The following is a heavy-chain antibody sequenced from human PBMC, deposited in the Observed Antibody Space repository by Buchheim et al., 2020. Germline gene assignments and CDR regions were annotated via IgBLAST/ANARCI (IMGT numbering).Heavy chain of an antibody. J-gene: IGHJ5*02. V-gene: IGHV3-23*04. CDR3: ARAISYGSGSYDWFDP. CDR2: VSGGGGTT. CDR1: GFTFSSYD. Sequence: VQLVESGGGVVQPGGSLRLSCAASGFTFSSYDMSWVRQAPGKGLEWVSSVSGGGGTTNYADSVKGRFTISRDNTKNTLYLQMNSLRAEDTAVYYCARAISYGSGSYDWFDPWGQGTL. D-gene: IGHD3-10*01.